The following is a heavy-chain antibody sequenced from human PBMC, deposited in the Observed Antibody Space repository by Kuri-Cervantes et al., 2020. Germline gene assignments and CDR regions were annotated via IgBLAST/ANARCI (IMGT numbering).Heavy chain of an antibody. CDR1: GFTFSSYT. Sequence: GGSLRLSCAASGFTFSSYTMNWVRQAPGKGLEWVLYITSSGSTIYYADSVKGRFTISRDNAKNSLYLQMNSLRAEDTAVYYCAREGWSLYLVDYYYYMDVWGRGTAVTVSS. D-gene: IGHD3/OR15-3a*01. J-gene: IGHJ6*03. CDR2: ITSSGSTI. V-gene: IGHV3-48*01. CDR3: AREGWSLYLVDYYYYMDV.